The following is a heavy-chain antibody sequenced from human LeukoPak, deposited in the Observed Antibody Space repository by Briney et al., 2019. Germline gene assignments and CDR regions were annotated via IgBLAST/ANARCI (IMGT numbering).Heavy chain of an antibody. CDR1: GYTFTGYY. V-gene: IGHV1-2*02. CDR2: IYPKRGST. J-gene: IGHJ4*02. CDR3: AKTYCINGVCFFIDY. Sequence: SVTVSCKTSGYTFTGYYIHWVRQAPGQGLEWMGWIYPKRGSTNYAQKFEGRVTMTRDTSISTAYMEVSGLTSDDTAVYYCAKTYCINGVCFFIDYWGQGTL. D-gene: IGHD2-8*01.